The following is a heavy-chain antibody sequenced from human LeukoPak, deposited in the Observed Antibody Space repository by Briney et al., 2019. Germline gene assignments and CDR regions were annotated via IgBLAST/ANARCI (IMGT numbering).Heavy chain of an antibody. Sequence: SETLSLTCTVSGGSISSYYWSWIRQPAGKGLEWIGRIYTSGSTNYNPSLKSRVTMSVDTSKNQFSLKLSSVTAADTAVYYCARDRMATLWYYYMDVWGKGTTVTVSS. V-gene: IGHV4-4*07. CDR3: ARDRMATLWYYYMDV. J-gene: IGHJ6*03. CDR1: GGSISSYY. CDR2: IYTSGST. D-gene: IGHD5-24*01.